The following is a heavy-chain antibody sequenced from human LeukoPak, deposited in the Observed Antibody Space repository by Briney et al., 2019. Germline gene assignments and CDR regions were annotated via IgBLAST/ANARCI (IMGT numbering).Heavy chain of an antibody. CDR2: IIPIFGTA. J-gene: IGHJ2*01. CDR3: ARVGGDPIIGDWYFDL. V-gene: IGHV1-69*05. CDR1: GGTFSSYA. D-gene: IGHD2-21*01. Sequence: SVEVSCKASGGTFSSYAISWVRQAPGQGLEWMGRIIPIFGTANYAQKFQGRVTITTDESTSTAYMELSSLRSEDTAVYYCARVGGDPIIGDWYFDLWGRGTLVTVSS.